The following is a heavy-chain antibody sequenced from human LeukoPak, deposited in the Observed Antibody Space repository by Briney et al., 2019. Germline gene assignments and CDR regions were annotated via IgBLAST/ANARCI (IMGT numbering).Heavy chain of an antibody. V-gene: IGHV3-74*01. CDR2: INSDGSST. CDR1: EFSVGSNY. D-gene: IGHD1-1*01. Sequence: GGSLRLSCAASEFSVGSNYMTWVRQAPGKGLVWVSRINSDGSSTSYADSVKGRFTISRDNAKNTLYLQMNSLRAEDTAVYYCARESPGTTVFDYWGQGTLVTVSS. J-gene: IGHJ4*02. CDR3: ARESPGTTVFDY.